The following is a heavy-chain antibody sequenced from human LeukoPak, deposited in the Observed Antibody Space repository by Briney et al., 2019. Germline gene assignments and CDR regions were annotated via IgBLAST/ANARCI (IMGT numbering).Heavy chain of an antibody. Sequence: GESLKISCKSSGYTFTGYWIGWVRQMPGKGLEWMGIISPGDSDTRYSPSFQGQVTMSADKSINTAYLQWGSLKASDTATYYCARGRGATVITNFDYWGQGTLVTVS. D-gene: IGHD4-23*01. CDR2: ISPGDSDT. J-gene: IGHJ4*02. CDR3: ARGRGATVITNFDY. CDR1: GYTFTGYW. V-gene: IGHV5-51*01.